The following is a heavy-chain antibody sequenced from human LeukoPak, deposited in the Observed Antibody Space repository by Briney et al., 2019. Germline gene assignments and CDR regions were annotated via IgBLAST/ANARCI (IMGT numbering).Heavy chain of an antibody. J-gene: IGHJ3*02. CDR1: GFTFSSYS. V-gene: IGHV3-21*01. Sequence: GGSLRLSCAASGFTFSSYSMNWVRQAPGKGLEWVSSISSSSSYIYYADSVKGRFTISRDNAKISLYLQMNSLRAEDTAVYYCARDYYDSKGLDAFDIWGQGTMVTVSS. D-gene: IGHD3-22*01. CDR3: ARDYYDSKGLDAFDI. CDR2: ISSSSSYI.